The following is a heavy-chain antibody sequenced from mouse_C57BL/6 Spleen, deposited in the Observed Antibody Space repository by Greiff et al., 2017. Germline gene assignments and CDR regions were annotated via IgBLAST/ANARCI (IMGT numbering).Heavy chain of an antibody. J-gene: IGHJ4*01. CDR1: GYTFTSYW. CDR2: IDPSDSYT. Sequence: VQLQQPGAELVMPGASVKLSCKASGYTFTSYWMHWVKQRPGPGLEWIGEIDPSDSYTNYNQKFKGQSTLTVDKSSSTAYMQLSSLTSGDAAVYYCARYDYDRVYYAMDYWGQGTSGTVSS. V-gene: IGHV1-69*01. CDR3: ARYDYDRVYYAMDY. D-gene: IGHD2-4*01.